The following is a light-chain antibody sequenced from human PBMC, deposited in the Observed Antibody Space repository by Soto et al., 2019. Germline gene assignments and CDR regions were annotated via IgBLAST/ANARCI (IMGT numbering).Light chain of an antibody. V-gene: IGLV7-46*01. Sequence: QAVVTQEPSLTVSPGGTVTLTCGSSTGAVTSGHYPYWFQQKPGQAPRTLIYDTSNKHSWTPARFSGSLLGGKAALTLSGAQPEDEAEYYCLLSYSGAQAVFGGGIQLTVL. CDR2: DTS. CDR3: LLSYSGAQAV. J-gene: IGLJ7*01. CDR1: TGAVTSGHY.